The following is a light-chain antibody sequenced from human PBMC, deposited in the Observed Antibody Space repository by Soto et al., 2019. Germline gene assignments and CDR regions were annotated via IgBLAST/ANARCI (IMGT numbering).Light chain of an antibody. CDR3: QQSYGPPPT. CDR1: QNISRF. Sequence: DLQMTQSPSSLSASVGDRVTITCRSSQNISRFLNWYQQKQGKAPNLLIYSVSSLRTGVPSRFSGSRSGTDFTLTISSLQPEDFATYFCQQSYGPPPTFGQGTKVEIK. J-gene: IGKJ1*01. CDR2: SVS. V-gene: IGKV1-39*01.